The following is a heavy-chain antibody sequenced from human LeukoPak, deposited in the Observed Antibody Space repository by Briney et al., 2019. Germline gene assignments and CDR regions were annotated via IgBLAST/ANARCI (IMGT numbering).Heavy chain of an antibody. CDR2: IHPHGSQT. CDR1: GFTFNNAW. V-gene: IGHV3-74*01. J-gene: IGHJ4*02. CDR3: VRDPSSAIPLDF. Sequence: PGGSLRLSCAASGFTFNNAWMSWVRQAPGRGLFWVSSIHPHGSQTYYADSVKGRFTISRDNAKNTLDLQLNSLRADDSAVYYCVRDPSSAIPLDFWGQGTLVTVSS.